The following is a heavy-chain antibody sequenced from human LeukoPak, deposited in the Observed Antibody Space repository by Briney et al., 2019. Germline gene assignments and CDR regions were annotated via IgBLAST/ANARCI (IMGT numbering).Heavy chain of an antibody. J-gene: IGHJ4*02. D-gene: IGHD6-13*01. CDR3: ARCQYNSSPDY. CDR1: GFTFSDYY. Sequence: GGSLRLSCAASGFTFSDYYMAWIRQAPGKGLEWVSCISNSFSYTNYADSVKGRFTISRDNAKNSLYLQMNSLGGEDTAVYYCARCQYNSSPDYWGQGTLVTVSS. CDR2: ISNSFSYT. V-gene: IGHV3-11*03.